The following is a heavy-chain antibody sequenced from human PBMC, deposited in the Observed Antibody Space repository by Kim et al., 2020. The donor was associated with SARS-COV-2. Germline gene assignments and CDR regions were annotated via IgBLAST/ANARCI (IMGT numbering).Heavy chain of an antibody. V-gene: IGHV4-39*01. CDR1: GGSISSSSYY. CDR3: ARRGRRGYCSSTSCYDYYYYGMDV. J-gene: IGHJ6*02. CDR2: IYYSGST. Sequence: SETLSLTCTVSGGSISSSSYYWGWIRQPPGKGLEWIGSIYYSGSTYYNPSLKSRVTISVDTSKNQFSLKLSSVTAADTAVYYCARRGRRGYCSSTSCYDYYYYGMDVWGQGTTVTVSS. D-gene: IGHD2-2*01.